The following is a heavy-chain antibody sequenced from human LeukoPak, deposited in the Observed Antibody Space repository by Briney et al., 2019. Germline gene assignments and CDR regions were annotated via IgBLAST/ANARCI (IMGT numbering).Heavy chain of an antibody. Sequence: GGSLGLSCAASGFTFSSYAMSWVRQAPGKGLEWVSAISGSGGSTYYADSVKGRFTTSRDNSKNTLYLQMNSLRAEDTAVFYCAKGPGVMVRGVSGPYGMDVWGQGTTVTVSS. V-gene: IGHV3-23*01. D-gene: IGHD3-10*01. CDR1: GFTFSSYA. CDR2: ISGSGGST. CDR3: AKGPGVMVRGVSGPYGMDV. J-gene: IGHJ6*02.